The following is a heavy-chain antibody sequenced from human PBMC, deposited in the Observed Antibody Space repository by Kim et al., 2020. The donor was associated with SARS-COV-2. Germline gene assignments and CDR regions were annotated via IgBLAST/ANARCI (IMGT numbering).Heavy chain of an antibody. J-gene: IGHJ4*02. Sequence: GGSLRLSCAASGFSFSSYGMHWVRQAPGKGLEWVAIMSDDGTNEYYADSVKGRFTISRDNSNNRLYLQMNSLRAEDSAVYFCTKGRIPTNLSPAYWGQG. V-gene: IGHV3-30*18. CDR3: TKGRIPTNLSPAY. D-gene: IGHD5-18*01. CDR2: MSDDGTNE. CDR1: GFSFSSYG.